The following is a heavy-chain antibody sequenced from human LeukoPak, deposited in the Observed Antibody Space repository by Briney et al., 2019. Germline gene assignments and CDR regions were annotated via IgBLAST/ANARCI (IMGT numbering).Heavy chain of an antibody. CDR3: AKALGGYHFDY. CDR1: GFTFSSYG. V-gene: IGHV3-23*01. J-gene: IGHJ4*02. D-gene: IGHD3-16*01. CDR2: ISGSGGNT. Sequence: GGSLRLSCAASGFTFSSYGMSWVRQAPGKGLEWVSSISGSGGNTYYADSVKGRFTISRDNSKNTLFLHINSLRAEDTAVYYCAKALGGYHFDYWGQGTLVTVSS.